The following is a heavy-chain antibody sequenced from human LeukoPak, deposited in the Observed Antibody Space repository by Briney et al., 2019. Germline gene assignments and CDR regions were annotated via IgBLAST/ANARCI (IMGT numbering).Heavy chain of an antibody. CDR3: ARTYCSSTSCYENYFDY. CDR1: GFSLSTSGMR. D-gene: IGHD2-2*01. J-gene: IGHJ4*02. Sequence: SGPALVKPTQTLTLTCTFSGFSLSTSGMRVSWIRQPPGKALEWLARIDWDDDKFYSTSLKTRLTLSKDTSKNQVVLTMTNMDPVDTATYYCARTYCSSTSCYENYFDYWGQGTLVTVSS. V-gene: IGHV2-70*04. CDR2: IDWDDDK.